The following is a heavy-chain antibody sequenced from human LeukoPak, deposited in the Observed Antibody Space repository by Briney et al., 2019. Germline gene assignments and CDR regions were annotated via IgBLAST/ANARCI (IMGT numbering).Heavy chain of an antibody. CDR2: ISAYNGNT. V-gene: IGHV1-18*01. J-gene: IGHJ5*02. D-gene: IGHD2-2*01. Sequence: ASVTVSCKASGYTFTSYGISWVRQAPGQGLEWMGWISAYNGNTNYAQKLQDRVTMTTDTSTSTAYMELRSLRSDDTAVYYCVRDQGYCSSTSCYPDWFDPWGQGTLVTVSS. CDR3: VRDQGYCSSTSCYPDWFDP. CDR1: GYTFTSYG.